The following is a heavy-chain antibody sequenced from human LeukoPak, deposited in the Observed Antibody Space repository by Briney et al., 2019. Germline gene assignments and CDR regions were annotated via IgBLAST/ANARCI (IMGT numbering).Heavy chain of an antibody. Sequence: PSETLSLTCSVSSGSISSSNYYWGWIRQPPGKGLEWIGNIYYSGTTYYNPSLPSLKSRVTILVDTSKNQFSLKLRSVTAADTAVYYCARGSYDILTGHYRGVFDYWGQGTLVTVPS. V-gene: IGHV4-39*07. J-gene: IGHJ4*02. CDR1: SGSISSSNYY. CDR3: ARGSYDILTGHYRGVFDY. D-gene: IGHD3-9*01. CDR2: IYYSGTT.